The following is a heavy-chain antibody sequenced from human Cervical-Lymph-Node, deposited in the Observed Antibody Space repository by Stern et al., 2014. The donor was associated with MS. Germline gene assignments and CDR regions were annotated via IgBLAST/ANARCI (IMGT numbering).Heavy chain of an antibody. CDR3: ARHVGGYSYGSYYYYYGMDV. V-gene: IGHV5-51*01. CDR2: LYPGDSAT. CDR1: GYSFTSYW. Sequence: EVQLVESGAEVKKPGESLKISCKGSGYSFTSYWIGWVRQMPGKGLEWMGILYPGDSATRYSPSFQGQVTISADKSISTAYLQWSSLKASDTAMYYCARHVGGYSYGSYYYYYGMDVWGQGTTVTVSS. J-gene: IGHJ6*02. D-gene: IGHD5-18*01.